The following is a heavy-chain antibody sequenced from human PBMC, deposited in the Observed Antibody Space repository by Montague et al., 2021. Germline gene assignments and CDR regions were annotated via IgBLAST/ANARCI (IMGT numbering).Heavy chain of an antibody. Sequence: SLRLSCAGPGFTLDSYMMSWVRQAPGKGLEWVSASSGTGADTYYADSVKGRFTISRDNSKNTLYLQMDSLRDDDTAVYYCARDGYNWIPYDYWGQGTLVTVSS. CDR3: ARDGYNWIPYDY. J-gene: IGHJ4*02. CDR2: SSGTGADT. D-gene: IGHD1-1*01. V-gene: IGHV3-23*01. CDR1: GFTLDSYM.